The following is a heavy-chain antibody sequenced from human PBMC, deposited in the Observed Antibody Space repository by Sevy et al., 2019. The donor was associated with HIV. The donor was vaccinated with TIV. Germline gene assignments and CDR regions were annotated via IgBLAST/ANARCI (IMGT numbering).Heavy chain of an antibody. J-gene: IGHJ4*02. CDR1: GFTLTSYT. V-gene: IGHV3-23*01. Sequence: GSLRLSCATSGFTLTSYTMNLVRQAPGKGLEWVASISATGGSTFYADSVKGRFTLSRDVSKGTLYLQMNSLTAEDTAIFYCAKTLQKLPFHPHYFDYWGQGTLVTVSS. CDR2: ISATGGST. D-gene: IGHD2-21*02. CDR3: AKTLQKLPFHPHYFDY.